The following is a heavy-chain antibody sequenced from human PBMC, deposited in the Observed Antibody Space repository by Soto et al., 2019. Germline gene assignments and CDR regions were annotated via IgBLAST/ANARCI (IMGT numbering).Heavy chain of an antibody. V-gene: IGHV4-61*01. Sequence: KPSETLSLTCTVSGGSVSSGSYYWSWIRQPPGKGLEWIGYIYYSGSTNYNPSLKSRVTISVDTSKNQFSLKLSSVTAADTAVYYCARDTVATTTGYYYYGMDVWGQGTTVTVSS. J-gene: IGHJ6*02. CDR3: ARDTVATTTGYYYYGMDV. CDR2: IYYSGST. CDR1: GGSVSSGSYY. D-gene: IGHD5-12*01.